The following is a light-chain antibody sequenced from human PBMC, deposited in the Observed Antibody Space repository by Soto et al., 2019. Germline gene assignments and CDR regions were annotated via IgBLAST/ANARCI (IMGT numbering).Light chain of an antibody. CDR2: EVS. CDR3: SSYTRSSTLVV. J-gene: IGLJ2*01. V-gene: IGLV2-14*01. Sequence: QSALTQPASVSGSPGQSITIPCTGSSNDIGGYNYVSWYQQHPGKAPKLMIYEVSNRPSGVSNRFSGSKSGNTASLTISGLQAEDEADYYCSSYTRSSTLVVFGGGTKLTVL. CDR1: SNDIGGYNY.